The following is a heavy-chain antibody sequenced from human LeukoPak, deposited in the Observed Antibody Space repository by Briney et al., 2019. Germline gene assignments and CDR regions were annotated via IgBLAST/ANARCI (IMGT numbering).Heavy chain of an antibody. V-gene: IGHV2-70*04. CDR1: GFSLSTSGVG. Sequence: SGPTLVNPTQTLTLTCTFSGFSLSTSGVGVGWIRQPPGKALEWLARIDWDDYKFYNTSLKTRLTISKDTSKSQVVLTMTNMDPVDTATYYCARGYCSGGSCFNWFDPWGQGMLVTVSS. CDR3: ARGYCSGGSCFNWFDP. D-gene: IGHD2-15*01. CDR2: IDWDDYK. J-gene: IGHJ5*02.